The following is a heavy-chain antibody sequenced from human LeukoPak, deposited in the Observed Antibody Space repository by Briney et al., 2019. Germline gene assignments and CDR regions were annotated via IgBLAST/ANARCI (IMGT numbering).Heavy chain of an antibody. V-gene: IGHV3-7*01. CDR1: GFTFTNNF. CDR2: IKQDGSEK. J-gene: IGHJ4*02. Sequence: GGSLRLSCAASGFTFTNNFMSWVRQVPGKGLEWVANIKQDGSEKYYVDSVKGRFTISRDNAKNSLYLQMNSLRAEDTAVYYCARVWGSGWYGGDYYFDYWGQGTLVTVSS. D-gene: IGHD6-19*01. CDR3: ARVWGSGWYGGDYYFDY.